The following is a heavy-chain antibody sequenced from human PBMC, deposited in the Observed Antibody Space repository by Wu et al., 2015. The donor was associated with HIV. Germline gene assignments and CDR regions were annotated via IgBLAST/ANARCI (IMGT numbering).Heavy chain of an antibody. D-gene: IGHD3-22*01. V-gene: IGHV1-58*03. CDR2: IVIDSGNI. CDR3: ARAEGLIDSSGMDV. Sequence: QMQLVQSGPEVKKPGTSVKVSCKTSGFTFTSSALQWVRQARGQRLEWIGWIVIDSGNINYAQKFQERVTITRDTSISTAYMELTRLRSDDTAVYYCARAEGLIDSSGMDVWGQGTTVTVSS. CDR1: GFTFTSSA. J-gene: IGHJ6*02.